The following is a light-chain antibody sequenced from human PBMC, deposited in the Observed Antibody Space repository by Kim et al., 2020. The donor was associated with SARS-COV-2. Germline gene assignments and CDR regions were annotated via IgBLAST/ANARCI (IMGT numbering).Light chain of an antibody. CDR2: KAS. CDR3: QQYNSYLWT. Sequence: DIQMTQSPSSLSASVGDRVTITCLASQSVSTWLAWYQQKPGKAPNLLIYKASSLQSGVPSRFSGSGSGTEFTLTISSLQPDDFATYYCQQYNSYLWTFGQGTKVDIK. V-gene: IGKV1-5*03. CDR1: QSVSTW. J-gene: IGKJ1*01.